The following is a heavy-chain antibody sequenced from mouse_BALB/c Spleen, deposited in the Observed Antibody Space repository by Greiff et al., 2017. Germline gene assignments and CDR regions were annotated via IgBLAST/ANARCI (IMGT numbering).Heavy chain of an antibody. J-gene: IGHJ4*01. Sequence: EVQRVESGGGLVQPGGSRKLSCAASGFTFSSFGMHWVRQAPEKGLEWVAYISSGSSTIYYADTVKGRFTISRDNPKNTLFLQMTSLRSEDTAMYYCARSPRYGNYAMDYWGQGTSVTVSS. V-gene: IGHV5-17*02. CDR3: ARSPRYGNYAMDY. D-gene: IGHD2-1*01. CDR1: GFTFSSFG. CDR2: ISSGSSTI.